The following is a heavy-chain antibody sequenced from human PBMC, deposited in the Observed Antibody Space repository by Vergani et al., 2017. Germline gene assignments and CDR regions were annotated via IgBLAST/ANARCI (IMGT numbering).Heavy chain of an antibody. J-gene: IGHJ6*03. V-gene: IGHV1-18*01. Sequence: QVQLVQSGAEVKKPGASVKVSCKASGYTFTSYGISWVRQAPGQGLEWMGWISPYNGNTNYAQKLQGRVTMTTDTSTSTAYMELRSLRSDDTAVYYCARLIAARGGNYYYYYYMDVWGKGTTVTVSS. CDR3: ARLIAARGGNYYYYYYMDV. CDR1: GYTFTSYG. CDR2: ISPYNGNT. D-gene: IGHD6-13*01.